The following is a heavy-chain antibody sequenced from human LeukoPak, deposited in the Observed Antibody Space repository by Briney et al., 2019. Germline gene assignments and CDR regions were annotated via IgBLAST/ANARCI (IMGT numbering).Heavy chain of an antibody. CDR1: GSTLTSYS. D-gene: IGHD3-22*01. V-gene: IGHV1-18*01. J-gene: IGHJ4*02. CDR2: SSAYNGNT. CDR3: ARGFYDSSGYSRPIWDY. Sequence: AGVTVSCNASGSTLTSYSISWVRHGPGQGLERVGLSSAYNGNTNYAQKIQGRATMTTDTSTSTAYMELRSLRSDDTAVYYCARGFYDSSGYSRPIWDYWGQGTLVTVSS.